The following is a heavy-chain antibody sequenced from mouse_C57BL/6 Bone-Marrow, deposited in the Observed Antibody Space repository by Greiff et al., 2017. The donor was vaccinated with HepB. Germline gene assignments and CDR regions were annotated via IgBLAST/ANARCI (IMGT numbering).Heavy chain of an antibody. V-gene: IGHV1-81*01. CDR2: IYPRSGNT. CDR3: ARGDYLLSEIDY. J-gene: IGHJ2*01. CDR1: GYTFTSYG. D-gene: IGHD5-5*01. Sequence: VMLVESGAELARPGASVKLSCKASGYTFTSYGISWVKQRTGQGLEWIGEIYPRSGNTYYNEKFKGKATLTADKSSSTAYMELRSLTSEDSAVYFCARGDYLLSEIDYWGQGTTLTVSS.